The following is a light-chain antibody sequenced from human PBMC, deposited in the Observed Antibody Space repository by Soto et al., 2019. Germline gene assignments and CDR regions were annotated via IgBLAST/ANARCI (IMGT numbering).Light chain of an antibody. Sequence: QSALTQPASVSGSPGQSITISCTGTSSDVGSYNLVSWYQQHPGKAPKLMIYEGSKRPSGVSNRFSGSKSGNTASLTISGLQAEDEADYYCCSYAGSSTFSVGFVGGTKLTVL. J-gene: IGLJ2*01. CDR3: CSYAGSSTFSVG. CDR1: SSDVGSYNL. V-gene: IGLV2-23*03. CDR2: EGS.